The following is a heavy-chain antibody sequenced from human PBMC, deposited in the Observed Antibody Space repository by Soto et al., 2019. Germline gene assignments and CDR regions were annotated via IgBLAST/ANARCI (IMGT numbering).Heavy chain of an antibody. CDR3: AGGHYPDYDILTGYYVVTEGSLLRSCVDY. CDR1: GFTFSSYG. Sequence: PGGSLRLSCAASGFTFSSYGMHWVRQAPGKGLEWVAVIWYDGSNKYYADSVKGRFTISRDNSKNTLYLQMNSLRAEDTAVYYCAGGHYPDYDILTGYYVVTEGSLLRSCVDYWGQGTLVTVSS. J-gene: IGHJ4*02. D-gene: IGHD3-9*01. V-gene: IGHV3-33*01. CDR2: IWYDGSNK.